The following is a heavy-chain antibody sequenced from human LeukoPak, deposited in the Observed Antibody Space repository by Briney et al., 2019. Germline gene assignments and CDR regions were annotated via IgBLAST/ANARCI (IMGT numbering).Heavy chain of an antibody. Sequence: GRSLRLSCAASGFTFSSYAMHWVHQAPGKGLEWVAVISYDGSNKYYADSVKGRFTISRDNSKNTLYLQMNSLRPEDTAVYYCARDGPDYGDFDYWGQGTLVTVSS. CDR3: ARDGPDYGDFDY. CDR2: ISYDGSNK. D-gene: IGHD4-17*01. V-gene: IGHV3-30*04. CDR1: GFTFSSYA. J-gene: IGHJ4*02.